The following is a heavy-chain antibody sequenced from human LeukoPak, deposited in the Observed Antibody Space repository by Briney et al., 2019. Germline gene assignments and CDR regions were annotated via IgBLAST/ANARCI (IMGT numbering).Heavy chain of an antibody. CDR1: GFTFSNYA. V-gene: IGHV3-23*01. CDR2: ISSSADNT. D-gene: IGHD5-12*01. CDR3: AKDLGGSTDY. Sequence: GGSLRLSCAASGFTFSNYAMSWVRQAPGKGLEWVSSISSSADNTYHADSVKGRFTISRDNSKNTLYLQTNSLRAEDTALYYCAKDLGGSTDYWGQGTLVTVSS. J-gene: IGHJ4*02.